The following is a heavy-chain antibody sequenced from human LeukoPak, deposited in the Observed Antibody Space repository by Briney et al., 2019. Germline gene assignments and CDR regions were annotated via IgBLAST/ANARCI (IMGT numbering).Heavy chain of an antibody. J-gene: IGHJ4*02. V-gene: IGHV1-2*02. Sequence: GASVKVSCKASGYTFTGYYMHWVRQAPGQGLEWMGWINPNSGGTNYAQKFQGRVTMTRDTSISTAYMELSRLRSDDTAVYHCARGPRVILTDNPLDYWGQGTLVTVSS. CDR3: ARGPRVILTDNPLDY. D-gene: IGHD3-9*01. CDR1: GYTFTGYY. CDR2: INPNSGGT.